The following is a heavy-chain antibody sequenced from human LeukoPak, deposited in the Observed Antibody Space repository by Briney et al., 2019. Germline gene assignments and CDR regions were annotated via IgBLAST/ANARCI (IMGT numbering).Heavy chain of an antibody. D-gene: IGHD4-17*01. CDR1: GGSISGYH. CDR3: ARLLRPYGDYGGKNAGYYYYMDV. J-gene: IGHJ6*03. CDR2: INHSGST. Sequence: SETLSLTCNVSGGSISGYHWSWIRQPPGKGLEWIGEINHSGSTNYNPSLESRVTISVDTSKNQFSLKLSSVTAADTAVYYCARLLRPYGDYGGKNAGYYYYMDVWGKGTTVTVSS. V-gene: IGHV4-34*01.